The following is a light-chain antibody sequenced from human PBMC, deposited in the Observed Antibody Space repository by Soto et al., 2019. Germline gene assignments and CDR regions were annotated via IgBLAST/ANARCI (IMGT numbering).Light chain of an antibody. CDR1: SSDVGDYNY. CDR3: SSYAGKGV. V-gene: IGLV2-8*01. J-gene: IGLJ2*01. Sequence: QSALTQPPAASGSPGQSVTISCTGTSSDVGDYNYVSWYQQHPGRAPKLMIYEVNKRPSGVPDRFSGSKSGNTASLTVSGLQAEDAADYYCSSYAGKGVFGGGTKLTVL. CDR2: EVN.